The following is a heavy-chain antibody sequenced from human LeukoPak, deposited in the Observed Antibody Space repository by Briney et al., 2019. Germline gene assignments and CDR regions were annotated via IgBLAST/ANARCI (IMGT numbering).Heavy chain of an antibody. CDR1: GYTFTAYY. Sequence: PEASVKVSCKTSGYTFTAYYIHWVRQAPGQGLEWMGWIIPDSGGTKFGPKFQGRVTLTRDMSIRTAYVELSSLRSDDTAVYYCATACGGSSCHLNAWGQGSLVTVSS. V-gene: IGHV1-2*02. D-gene: IGHD2-15*01. CDR3: ATACGGSSCHLNA. CDR2: IIPDSGGT. J-gene: IGHJ5*02.